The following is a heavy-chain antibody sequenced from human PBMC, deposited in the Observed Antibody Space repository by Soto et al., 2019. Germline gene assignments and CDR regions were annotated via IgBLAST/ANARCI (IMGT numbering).Heavy chain of an antibody. Sequence: SVKVSCKASGGTFRSYAISWVRQAPGQGLEWMGRIIPMFDTANYAQKFQGRVTITADESTSTAYMDLSRLISDDTAVYYCTRARVQVGATYYYYAMDAWGQGTTVTVSS. CDR1: GGTFRSYA. V-gene: IGHV1-69*13. D-gene: IGHD1-26*01. CDR3: TRARVQVGATYYYYAMDA. J-gene: IGHJ6*02. CDR2: IIPMFDTA.